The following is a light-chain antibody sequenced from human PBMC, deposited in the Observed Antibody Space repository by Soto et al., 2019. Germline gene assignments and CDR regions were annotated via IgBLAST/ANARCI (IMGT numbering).Light chain of an antibody. J-gene: IGLJ1*01. CDR2: TTN. Sequence: QSVLTQPPSASGTPGQRATISCCGSNSNIGSDIVNCYQLLPGAAPEVLINTTNQRPSGVPERFSGSKSGTSASLTISGLQSEDEADYFCTSYTSYTTLDVFGTGTKVTVL. CDR1: NSNIGSDI. CDR3: TSYTSYTTLDV. V-gene: IGLV1-44*01.